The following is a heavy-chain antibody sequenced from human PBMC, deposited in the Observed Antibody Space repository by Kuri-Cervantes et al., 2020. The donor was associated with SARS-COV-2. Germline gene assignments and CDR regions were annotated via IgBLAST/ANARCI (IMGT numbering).Heavy chain of an antibody. CDR2: ISYDGSNK. Sequence: GGSLRLSCAASGFTFSSYSMHWVRQAPGKGLEWVAVISYDGSNKYYADSVKGRFTTSRDNSKHTLYLQMNSQRAEDTAVYYCARGDGRWLATKQDYWGQGTLVTVSS. V-gene: IGHV3-30*04. CDR3: ARGDGRWLATKQDY. D-gene: IGHD6-19*01. CDR1: GFTFSSYS. J-gene: IGHJ4*02.